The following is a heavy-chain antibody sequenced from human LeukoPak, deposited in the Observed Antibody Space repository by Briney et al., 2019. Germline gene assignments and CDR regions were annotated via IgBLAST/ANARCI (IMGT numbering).Heavy chain of an antibody. V-gene: IGHV4-4*07. CDR1: GGSISSYY. CDR2: IYTSGST. D-gene: IGHD3-22*01. Sequence: SETLSLTSTVSGGSISSYYWSWIRQPAGKGLEWIGRIYTSGSTNYNPSLKSRVTMSVDTSKNQFSLKLSSVTAADTAVYYCAREVRPSADSSGYYYSYYYYGMDVWGQGTTVTVSS. J-gene: IGHJ6*02. CDR3: AREVRPSADSSGYYYSYYYYGMDV.